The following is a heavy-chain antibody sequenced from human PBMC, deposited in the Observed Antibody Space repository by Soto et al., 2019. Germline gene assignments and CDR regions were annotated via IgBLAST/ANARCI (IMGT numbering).Heavy chain of an antibody. CDR3: AKDSVLRYFYWLFHNYYYYGMDG. V-gene: IGHV3-23*01. CDR2: ISGSGGST. CDR1: GFTFSSYA. D-gene: IGHD3-9*01. Sequence: GGSLRLSCAASGFTFSSYAMSWVRQAPGKGLEWVSAISGSGGSTYYADSVKGRFTISRGNSKNTLYLQMNSLRAEDTAVYYCAKDSVLRYFYWLFHNYYYYGMDGWAQRTTVTGSS. J-gene: IGHJ6*02.